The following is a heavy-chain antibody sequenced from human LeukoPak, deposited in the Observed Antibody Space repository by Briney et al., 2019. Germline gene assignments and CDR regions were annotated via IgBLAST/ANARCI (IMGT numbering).Heavy chain of an antibody. D-gene: IGHD6-19*01. V-gene: IGHV4-34*01. CDR1: GGSFSGYY. J-gene: IGHJ4*02. CDR2: INHSGST. Sequence: SETLSLTCAVYGGSFSGYYWSWIRQPPGKGLEWIGEINHSGSTNYNPSLKSRVTISVDTSKNQFSLKLSSVTAADTAVYYCARGLIAVAGRPGYYFDHWGQGTLVTVSS. CDR3: ARGLIAVAGRPGYYFDH.